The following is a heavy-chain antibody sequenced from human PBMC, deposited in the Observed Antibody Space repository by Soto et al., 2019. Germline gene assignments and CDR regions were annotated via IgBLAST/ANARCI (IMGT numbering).Heavy chain of an antibody. D-gene: IGHD3-22*01. Sequence: SETLSLTCTVSGGSISSGGYYWSWIRQHPGKGLEWIGYIYYSGSTYYNPSLKSRVTISVDTSKNQFSLKLSSVTAADTAVYYCARLDSSCYYHGYHFAFRGQRTLVIVSS. J-gene: IGHJ4*02. CDR1: GGSISSGGYY. CDR2: IYYSGST. CDR3: ARLDSSCYYHGYHFAF. V-gene: IGHV4-31*03.